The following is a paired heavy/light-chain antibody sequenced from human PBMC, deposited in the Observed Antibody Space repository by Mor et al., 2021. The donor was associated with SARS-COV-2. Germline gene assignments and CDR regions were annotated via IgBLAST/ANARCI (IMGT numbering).Light chain of an antibody. J-gene: IGKJ2*01. Sequence: EIVLTQSPGTLSLSPGERATLSCRASQSVSNTYLAWYQQKPGQAPRLLIYGAFNRATGIPDRFSGSRSGTDFILTISRLEPEDFAVYYCQQYGSSPLYTLGQGTRLEIK. CDR2: GAF. V-gene: IGKV3-20*01. CDR3: QQYGSSPLYT. CDR1: QSVSNTY.
Heavy chain of an antibody. CDR1: GGSISSNNW. J-gene: IGHJ6*03. CDR2: IHQSGRT. Sequence: QVQLQESGPGLVKPSGTLSLTCAVSGGSISSNNWWSWVRQPPGKGLEWIGEIHQSGRTTYDPSLKGRVTMSVDESKNQFSLKLSSVTAADTAVYYCARNGAYCMDVWGKGTTVTVSS. CDR3: ARNGAYCMDV. V-gene: IGHV4-4*02.